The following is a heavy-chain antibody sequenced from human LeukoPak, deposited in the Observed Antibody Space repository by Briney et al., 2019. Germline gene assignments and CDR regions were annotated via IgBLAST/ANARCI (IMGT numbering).Heavy chain of an antibody. CDR1: GDSISSGGYY. V-gene: IGHV4-31*03. CDR2: IYYSGST. Sequence: SKTLSLTCTVSGDSISSGGYYWGRIRQHPGEGLVWIGYIYYSGSTYYNPSLKSRVTISLDTSKNQFSLKLTSVTAADMAVYYCARDGGWLQTDYWGQGTLVTVSS. J-gene: IGHJ4*02. CDR3: ARDGGWLQTDY. D-gene: IGHD5-24*01.